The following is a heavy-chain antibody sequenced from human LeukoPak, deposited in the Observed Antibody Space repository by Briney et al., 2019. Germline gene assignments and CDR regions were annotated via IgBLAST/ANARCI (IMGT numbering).Heavy chain of an antibody. D-gene: IGHD3-16*01. CDR3: ARGGGVWFDP. CDR2: IYHSGST. CDR1: GTSFSDYY. V-gene: IGHV4-34*01. J-gene: IGHJ5*02. Sequence: SETLSLTCSVYGTSFSDYYWTWIRQPPGKGLEWIGSIYHSGSTYYNPSLKSRVTISVDASKNQFSLKLNSVTAADTAVYYCARGGGVWFDPWGQGTLVTVSS.